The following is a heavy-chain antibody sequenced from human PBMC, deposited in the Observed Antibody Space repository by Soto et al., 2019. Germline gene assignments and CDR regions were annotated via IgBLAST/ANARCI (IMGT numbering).Heavy chain of an antibody. Sequence: QVQLVQSGAEVKKPGSSVKVSCKASGGTFSSYTISWVRQAPGQGLEWMGRIIPILGIANYAQKFQGRVTITADKSTSTAHMELSSLRSEDTAVYYCASGLMIVGGTSAFDIWGQGTMVTVSS. J-gene: IGHJ3*02. CDR2: IIPILGIA. CDR3: ASGLMIVGGTSAFDI. D-gene: IGHD3-22*01. V-gene: IGHV1-69*02. CDR1: GGTFSSYT.